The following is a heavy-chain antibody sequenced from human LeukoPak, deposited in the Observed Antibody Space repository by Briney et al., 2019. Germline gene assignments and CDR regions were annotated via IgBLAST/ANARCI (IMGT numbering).Heavy chain of an antibody. CDR3: ARALRGRYSSSTD. J-gene: IGHJ4*02. V-gene: IGHV3-21*01. Sequence: GGSLRLSCAASGFTFSSYWMHWVRQAPGKGLEWVSSISSSSSYIYYADSVKGRFTISRDNAKNSLYLQMNSLRAEDTAVYYCARALRGRYSSSTDWGQGTLVTVSS. D-gene: IGHD6-6*01. CDR2: ISSSSSYI. CDR1: GFTFSSYW.